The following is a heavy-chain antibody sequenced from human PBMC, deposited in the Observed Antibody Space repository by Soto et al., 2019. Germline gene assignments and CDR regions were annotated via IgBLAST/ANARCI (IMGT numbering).Heavy chain of an antibody. V-gene: IGHV4-30-4*01. CDR2: IYYSGST. CDR3: ARDRDDYGGNFDY. J-gene: IGHJ4*02. D-gene: IGHD4-17*01. Sequence: SETLSLTCTVSGGSISSGDYYWSWIRQPPGKGLEWIGYIYYSGSTYYNPSLKSRVTISVDTSKNQFSLKLSSVTAADTAVYYCARDRDDYGGNFDYWGQGTLVTVSS. CDR1: GGSISSGDYY.